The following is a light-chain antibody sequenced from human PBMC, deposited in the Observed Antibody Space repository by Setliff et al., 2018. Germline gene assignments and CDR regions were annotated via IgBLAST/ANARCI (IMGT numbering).Light chain of an antibody. J-gene: IGLJ1*01. Sequence: QSALTQPASVSGSPGQSITISCTGTSRDVGNYNLVSWFQQHPGKAPKLMIYDVSKRPSGVSNRFSGSKSGNTASLTISGLQAEDEADYYCSSYTSSSTYVFGTGTKVTVL. CDR1: SRDVGNYNL. CDR3: SSYTSSSTYV. V-gene: IGLV2-14*02. CDR2: DVS.